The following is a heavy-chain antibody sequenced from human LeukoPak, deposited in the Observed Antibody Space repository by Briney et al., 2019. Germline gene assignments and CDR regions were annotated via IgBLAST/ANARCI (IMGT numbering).Heavy chain of an antibody. CDR3: ARDRGSYYDSSGYYFDY. V-gene: IGHV4-59*01. Sequence: SETLSLTCSVSGGSISSYYWSWIRQPPGKGLEWIGYIYYSGSTNYNPSLKSRVTISVDTSKNQFSLKLSSVTAADTAVYYCARDRGSYYDSSGYYFDYWGQGTLVTVSS. D-gene: IGHD3-22*01. CDR2: IYYSGST. J-gene: IGHJ4*02. CDR1: GGSISSYY.